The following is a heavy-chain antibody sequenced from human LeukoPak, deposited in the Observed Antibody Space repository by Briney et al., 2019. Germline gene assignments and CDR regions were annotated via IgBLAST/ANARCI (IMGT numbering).Heavy chain of an antibody. CDR2: INPNSGGT. J-gene: IGHJ6*02. V-gene: IGHV1-2*02. CDR1: GYTFTGYY. D-gene: IGHD3-3*01. CDR3: ARETGWFWSPPSDYYGMDV. Sequence: ASVKVSCKASGYTFTGYYMHWVRQAPGQGLEWMGWINPNSGGTNYAQKFQGRVTMTRDTSISTAYMEPSRLRSDDTAVYYCARETGWFWSPPSDYYGMDVWGQGTTVTVSS.